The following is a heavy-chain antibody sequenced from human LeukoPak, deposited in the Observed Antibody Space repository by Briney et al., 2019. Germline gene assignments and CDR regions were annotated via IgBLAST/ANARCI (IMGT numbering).Heavy chain of an antibody. CDR2: ISGSGGST. CDR3: AKDWYGDYAGPFDP. Sequence: GGSLRLSCAASGFTFSSCAMSWVRQAPGKGLEWVSAISGSGGSTYYADSVKGRFTISRDNSKNTLYLQMNSLRAEDTAVYYCAKDWYGDYAGPFDPWGQGTLVTVSS. J-gene: IGHJ5*02. CDR1: GFTFSSCA. D-gene: IGHD4-17*01. V-gene: IGHV3-23*01.